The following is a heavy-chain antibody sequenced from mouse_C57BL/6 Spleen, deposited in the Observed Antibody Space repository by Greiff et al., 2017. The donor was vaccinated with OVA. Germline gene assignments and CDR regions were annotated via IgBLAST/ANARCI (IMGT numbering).Heavy chain of an antibody. V-gene: IGHV2-9-1*01. J-gene: IGHJ1*03. CDR3: ARNTVVAPDWYFDV. CDR1: GSSLTSYA. Sequence: QVQLKESGPGLVAPSQSLSITCTVSGSSLTSYAISWVRQPPGKGLEWLGVIWTGGGTNYNSALKSRLSISKDNSKSQVFLKMNSLQTDDTARYYCARNTVVAPDWYFDVWGTGTTVTVSS. D-gene: IGHD1-1*01. CDR2: IWTGGGT.